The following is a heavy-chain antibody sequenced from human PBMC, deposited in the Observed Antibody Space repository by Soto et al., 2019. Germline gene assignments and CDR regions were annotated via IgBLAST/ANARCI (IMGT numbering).Heavy chain of an antibody. CDR2: IYSGGST. CDR3: ARDAPPLS. J-gene: IGHJ4*02. CDR1: GFTVVSNY. Sequence: GSLRLSCEASGFTVVSNYITLFRQATGKGLEWVSVIYSGGSTHYADSVKGRFTISRDNSKNTLYLQMNSLRAEDTAMYYCARDAPPLSWGQGTLVTVSS. V-gene: IGHV3-53*01.